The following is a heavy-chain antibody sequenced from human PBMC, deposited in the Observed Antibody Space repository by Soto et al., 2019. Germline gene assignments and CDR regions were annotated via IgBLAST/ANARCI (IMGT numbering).Heavy chain of an antibody. CDR2: IGYNGGKE. J-gene: IGHJ4*02. V-gene: IGHV3-33*01. CDR1: GFTFRNYG. Sequence: QVQLVESGGGVVQPGRSLRLSCAASGFTFRNYGMHWVRQSPGKGLEWVAVIGYNGGKEYYVDPGKGRFTISRDNTKNTMSLQMNSLRDEDTAVYYCSRYEETRNFDYWGQGTLVTVSS. CDR3: SRYEETRNFDY. D-gene: IGHD2-2*01.